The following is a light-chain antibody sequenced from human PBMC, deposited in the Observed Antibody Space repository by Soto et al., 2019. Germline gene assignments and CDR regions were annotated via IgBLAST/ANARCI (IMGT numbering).Light chain of an antibody. CDR2: ELS. CDR1: SSDVGGYNY. Sequence: QSALTQPASLSGAPGQSITISCTGTSSDVGGYNYVSWYHQNPGKAPKLMIFELSPRPSGVPNRFYGAKSGNTAYLPISGLQAEEEDDYYCSSYTSSSTDVFGTGTKLTVL. V-gene: IGLV2-14*01. J-gene: IGLJ1*01. CDR3: SSYTSSSTDV.